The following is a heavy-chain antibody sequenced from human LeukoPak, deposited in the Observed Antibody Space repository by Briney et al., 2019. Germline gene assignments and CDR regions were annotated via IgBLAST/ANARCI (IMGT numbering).Heavy chain of an antibody. D-gene: IGHD3-22*01. V-gene: IGHV3-48*01. CDR1: EFAFSTYN. CDR3: ARDRVSGYYYFDY. CDR2: ISTGSSTT. J-gene: IGHJ4*02. Sequence: GGSLRLSCAASEFAFSTYNMNWVRQAPGKGLEWVSYISTGSSTTYYADSVKGRFTISRDNAKNSLYLQMNSLRAEDTAVYYCARDRVSGYYYFDYWGQGTLVTVSS.